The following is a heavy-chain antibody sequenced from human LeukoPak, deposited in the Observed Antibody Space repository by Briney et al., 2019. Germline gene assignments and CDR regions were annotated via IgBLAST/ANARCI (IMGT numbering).Heavy chain of an antibody. J-gene: IGHJ4*02. V-gene: IGHV4-4*02. Sequence: PSETLSLTCAISGGSISSSNWWTWVRRPPGKGLEWVGEIYLRGNTNYNPSLESRVTISVDESKTQLSLRLESVTAADTAVYYCARGTITTVTDSWGPGTLVTVSS. CDR2: IYLRGNT. CDR1: GGSISSSNW. D-gene: IGHD4-17*01. CDR3: ARGTITTVTDS.